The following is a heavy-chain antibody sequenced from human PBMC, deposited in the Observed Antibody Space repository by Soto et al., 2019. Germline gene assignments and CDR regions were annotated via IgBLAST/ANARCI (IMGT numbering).Heavy chain of an antibody. V-gene: IGHV3-23*01. CDR2: ISHSGST. CDR1: GFTFKNYD. Sequence: GASVKVSCKASGFTFKNYDMSWVRQAPGKGLEWVSVISHSGSTYYADSLKGRLTISRDNSKNTLYLQMNTLRAEDTAVYYCAKTGGYSSSGSYYDYFGMAVWGQGTTVTGLL. CDR3: AKTGGYSSSGSYYDYFGMAV. J-gene: IGHJ6*02. D-gene: IGHD5-12*01.